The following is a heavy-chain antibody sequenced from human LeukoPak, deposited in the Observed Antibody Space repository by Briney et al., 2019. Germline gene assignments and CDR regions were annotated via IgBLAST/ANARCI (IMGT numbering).Heavy chain of an antibody. D-gene: IGHD6-13*01. Sequence: GGSLKISCKGSGYSFTSYWIGWVRQMPGKGLEWMGIIYPGDSDTRYSPSFQGQVTISADKSISTAYLQWSGLKASDTAMYYCASTAVAAGQYYYGMDVWGQGTTVTVSS. CDR1: GYSFTSYW. V-gene: IGHV5-51*01. J-gene: IGHJ6*02. CDR2: IYPGDSDT. CDR3: ASTAVAAGQYYYGMDV.